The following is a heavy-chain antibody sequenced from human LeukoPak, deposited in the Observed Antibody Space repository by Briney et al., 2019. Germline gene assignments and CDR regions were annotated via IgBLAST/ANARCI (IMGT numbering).Heavy chain of an antibody. J-gene: IGHJ4*02. CDR1: GFTFSSYA. CDR2: ISYDGSNK. V-gene: IGHV3-30-3*01. Sequence: GGSLRLSCAASGFTFSSYAMHWVRQAPGKGLEWVAVISYDGSNKYYADSVKGRFTISRDNSKNTLYLQMNSLRAEDTAVYYCARRGGLAASDYWGQGTLVTVSS. D-gene: IGHD2-15*01. CDR3: ARRGGLAASDY.